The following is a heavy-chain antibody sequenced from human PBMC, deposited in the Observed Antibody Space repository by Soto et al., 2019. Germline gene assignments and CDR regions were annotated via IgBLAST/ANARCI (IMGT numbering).Heavy chain of an antibody. Sequence: QVQLVQSGAEVKKPGASVKVSCKASGYTFTGYYMHWVRQAPGQGLEWMGWINPNSGGTNYAQKFQGWVTMTRDTSLSTAYMELSRLRSDDTAVYYCARAPGYCSGGSCYTTDFDYWGQGTLVTVSS. CDR3: ARAPGYCSGGSCYTTDFDY. D-gene: IGHD2-15*01. CDR2: INPNSGGT. V-gene: IGHV1-2*04. J-gene: IGHJ4*02. CDR1: GYTFTGYY.